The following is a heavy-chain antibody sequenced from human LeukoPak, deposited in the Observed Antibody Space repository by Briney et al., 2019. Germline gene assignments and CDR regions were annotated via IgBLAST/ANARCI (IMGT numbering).Heavy chain of an antibody. Sequence: GESLKISCKGSGYSFTSYWIGWVRQVPGKGLEGMGIIYPGDSDTRYSPSFQGQVTISANKSTSTAYLQWSSLKASDTAMYYCARHPRLHSSGYNYYGLDVWGQGTTVTVSS. CDR2: IYPGDSDT. V-gene: IGHV5-51*01. D-gene: IGHD3-22*01. J-gene: IGHJ6*02. CDR1: GYSFTSYW. CDR3: ARHPRLHSSGYNYYGLDV.